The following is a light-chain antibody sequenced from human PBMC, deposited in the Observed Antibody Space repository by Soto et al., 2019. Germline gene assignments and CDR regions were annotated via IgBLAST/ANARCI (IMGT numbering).Light chain of an antibody. CDR2: GNS. J-gene: IGLJ1*01. CDR3: QSYDSSLSGYV. Sequence: QSALTQPPSMSGAPGQRVPTSCTGSSSNIGAGYDVHWYQQLPGTAPKLLIYGNSNRPSGVPDRFSGSKSGTSASLAITGLQAEDEADYYCQSYDSSLSGYVFGTGTKVTVL. CDR1: SSNIGAGYD. V-gene: IGLV1-40*01.